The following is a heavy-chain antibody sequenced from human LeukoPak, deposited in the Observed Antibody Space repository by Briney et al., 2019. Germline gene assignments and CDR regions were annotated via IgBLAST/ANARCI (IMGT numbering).Heavy chain of an antibody. Sequence: SETLSLTCSVSGGSINSVYYYWAWIRQSPGKGLEWIGSIYYNGNAYPNPSLKSRVPISLDTSTHQCSLKLYSVTAADTDICFCTRQTHYDV. V-gene: IGHV4-39*01. CDR2: IYYNGNA. CDR3: TRQTHYDV. J-gene: IGHJ3*01. CDR1: GGSINSVYYY.